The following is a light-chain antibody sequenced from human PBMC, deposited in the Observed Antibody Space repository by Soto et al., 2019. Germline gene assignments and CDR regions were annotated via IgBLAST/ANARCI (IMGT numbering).Light chain of an antibody. CDR2: GNI. J-gene: IGLJ2*01. Sequence: QSVLTQPASVSGAPGQRVTISCTGSSSNIGAGYDVHWYQQLPGTAPKILIYGNINRPSGVPDRFSGSKSGTSASLAITGLQAEDEADYYCQSYDSSLSVVFGGGTKLTVL. CDR1: SSNIGAGYD. V-gene: IGLV1-40*01. CDR3: QSYDSSLSVV.